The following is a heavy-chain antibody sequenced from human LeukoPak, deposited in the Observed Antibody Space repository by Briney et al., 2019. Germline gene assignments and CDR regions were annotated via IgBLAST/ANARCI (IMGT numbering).Heavy chain of an antibody. CDR2: ISAYNGNT. CDR3: ARDCIPIAVGAGGYYFDY. Sequence: ASVKVSCKASGYTFTSYGISWVRQAPGQGLEWMGWISAYNGNTNYAQKFQGRVTMTRDTSTSTVYMELSSLRSEDMAVYYCARDCIPIAVGAGGYYFDYWGQGTLVTVSS. D-gene: IGHD2-15*01. CDR1: GYTFTSYG. V-gene: IGHV1-18*03. J-gene: IGHJ4*02.